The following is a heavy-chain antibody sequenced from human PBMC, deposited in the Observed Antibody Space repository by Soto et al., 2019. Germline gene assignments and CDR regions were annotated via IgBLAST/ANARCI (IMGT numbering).Heavy chain of an antibody. J-gene: IGHJ5*02. CDR1: GGSISSGGYY. V-gene: IGHV4-31*03. D-gene: IGHD4-4*01. CDR3: ARDGRNTHYSNYAGGRRINWFDP. Sequence: QVQLQESGPGLVKPSQTLSLTCTVSGGSISSGGYYWSWIRQHPGKGLEWIGYIYYSGSTYYNPSLKSRVTISVDTSKNQFSLKLSSVTAADTAVYYCARDGRNTHYSNYAGGRRINWFDPWGQGTLVTVSS. CDR2: IYYSGST.